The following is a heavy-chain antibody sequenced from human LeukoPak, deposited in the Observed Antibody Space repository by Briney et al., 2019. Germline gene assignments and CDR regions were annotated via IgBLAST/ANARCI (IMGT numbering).Heavy chain of an antibody. V-gene: IGHV3-21*01. CDR1: GFTFSNYS. CDR3: ARDLSVTGTYWFDP. CDR2: ISSSRTYI. J-gene: IGHJ5*02. D-gene: IGHD6-19*01. Sequence: PVRSLSLSCAASGFTFSNYSMNWVRQAPGKGLEWVSSISSSRTYIYYADSVKGRFTISRDNAKHSLSLQMNSLRAEDTAVYYCARDLSVTGTYWFDPWGEEALVTVSS.